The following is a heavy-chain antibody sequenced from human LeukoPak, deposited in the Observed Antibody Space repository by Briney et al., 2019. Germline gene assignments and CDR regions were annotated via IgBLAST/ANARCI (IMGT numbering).Heavy chain of an antibody. D-gene: IGHD3-10*01. Sequence: ASVNVSCKASGYTFTSYAMHWVRQAPGQRLEWMGWINAGNGNTKYSQKFQGRVTITRDTSASTAYMELSSLRSEDTAVYYCARETSMVRGRSYGMDVWGKGTTVTVSS. CDR1: GYTFTSYA. J-gene: IGHJ6*04. CDR3: ARETSMVRGRSYGMDV. CDR2: INAGNGNT. V-gene: IGHV1-3*01.